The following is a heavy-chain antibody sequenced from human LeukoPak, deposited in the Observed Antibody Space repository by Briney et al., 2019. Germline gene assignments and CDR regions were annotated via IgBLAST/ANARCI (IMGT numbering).Heavy chain of an antibody. CDR3: ARHASSSGSYDWFDP. D-gene: IGHD3-16*01. CDR1: GDSISTYY. V-gene: IGHV4-59*08. Sequence: SETLSLTCTVSGDSISTYYWSWIRQPPGKGLEWIGYFYSSGSLNYSPSLRSRVTMSVDTSKNQFSLKLSSVTAADTAVYYCARHASSSGSYDWFDPWGQGTLVTVSA. J-gene: IGHJ5*02. CDR2: FYSSGSL.